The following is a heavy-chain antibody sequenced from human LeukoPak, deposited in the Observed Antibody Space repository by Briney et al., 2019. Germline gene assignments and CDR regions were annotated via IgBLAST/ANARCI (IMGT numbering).Heavy chain of an antibody. CDR3: ERHRGSSSEFDP. D-gene: IGHD6-6*01. V-gene: IGHV4-39*01. J-gene: IGHJ5*02. CDR1: GDSISSNNYY. CDR2: IYYDGRT. Sequence: SETLSLTCTVSGDSISSNNYYWAWIRQPPGQGLEWIGHIYYDGRTYYNPSLKSRVTMSVDTSKNQFSLKLSSVTAADTAVYYCERHRGSSSEFDPWGLGTLVTISS.